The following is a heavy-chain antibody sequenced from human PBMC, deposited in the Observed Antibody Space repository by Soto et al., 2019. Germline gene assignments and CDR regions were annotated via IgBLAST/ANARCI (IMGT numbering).Heavy chain of an antibody. Sequence: ASVKVSCKASGYTFTSYYMHWVRQAPGQGLEWMGIINPSGGSTSYAQKFQGRVTMTRDTSTSTVYMELSSLRSEDTAVYYCARVSPTTFTTLTDYSYGMDFWGQGTTVTVS. J-gene: IGHJ6*02. CDR3: ARVSPTTFTTLTDYSYGMDF. V-gene: IGHV1-46*01. CDR2: INPSGGST. D-gene: IGHD1-26*01. CDR1: GYTFTSYY.